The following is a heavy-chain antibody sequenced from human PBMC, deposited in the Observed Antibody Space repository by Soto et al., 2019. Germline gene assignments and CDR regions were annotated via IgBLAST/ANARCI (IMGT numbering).Heavy chain of an antibody. CDR1: GGSFSGYY. J-gene: IGHJ5*02. Sequence: SETLSLTCAVYGGSFSGYYWSWIRQPPGKGLEWIGEINHSGSTNYNPSLKSRVTISVDTSKNQFSLKLSSVTAADTAVYYCARARRPTDYIWGSYRSSTNWFDPWGQGTLVTVSS. V-gene: IGHV4-34*01. CDR3: ARARRPTDYIWGSYRSSTNWFDP. D-gene: IGHD3-16*02. CDR2: INHSGST.